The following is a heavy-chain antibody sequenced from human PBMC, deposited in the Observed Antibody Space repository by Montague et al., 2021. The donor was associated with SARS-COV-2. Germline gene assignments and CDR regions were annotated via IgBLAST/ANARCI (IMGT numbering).Heavy chain of an antibody. J-gene: IGHJ4*02. CDR2: IYYSGST. V-gene: IGHV4-31*03. CDR1: GGSISSGGYY. Sequence: TLSLTCTVSGGSISSGGYYWSWIRQHPGKGLEWIGYIYYSGSTYYNPSLKSRVTISVDTSKNQFSLKLSSVTAADTVVYYCARAPRSIAAAGTASDYWGQETLVTVSS. D-gene: IGHD6-13*01. CDR3: ARAPRSIAAAGTASDY.